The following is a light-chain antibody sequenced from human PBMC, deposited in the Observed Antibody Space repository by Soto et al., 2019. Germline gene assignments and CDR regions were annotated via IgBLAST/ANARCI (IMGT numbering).Light chain of an antibody. Sequence: DIQMTQSPSSLSASVRDRVTITCRASQGISNYLAWYQQKPGKVPKLLIYAASTLQSGVPSRFSGSGCGTVFTLPIGSPRPKNFAIYYCQKYASAPWAFGQGTKVEIK. J-gene: IGKJ1*01. CDR1: QGISNY. V-gene: IGKV1-27*01. CDR3: QKYASAPWA. CDR2: AAS.